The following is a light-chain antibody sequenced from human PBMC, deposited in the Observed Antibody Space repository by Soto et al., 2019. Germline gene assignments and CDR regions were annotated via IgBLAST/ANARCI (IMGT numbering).Light chain of an antibody. Sequence: EIVRTQSPGTLSLSPGDTATLSCRASQSVSSNLAWYQQKPGQAPRILIYHASNRATGIPARFSGSGSGTDFTLTISRLETEDFAIYYCQHHSNWMWTFGQGTKVDIK. CDR3: QHHSNWMWT. CDR2: HAS. J-gene: IGKJ1*01. V-gene: IGKV3-11*01. CDR1: QSVSSN.